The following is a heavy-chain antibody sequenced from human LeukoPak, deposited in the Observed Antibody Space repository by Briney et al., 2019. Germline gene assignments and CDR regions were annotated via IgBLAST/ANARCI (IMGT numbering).Heavy chain of an antibody. J-gene: IGHJ4*02. CDR3: ARRRIDIGGEFDY. D-gene: IGHD1-26*01. CDR2: ISSSVGTI. CDR1: GVTFSDYY. Sequence: GGSLRLPCAASGVTFSDYYMNWIRQAPGKGLEWVSYISSSVGTIYYADSVKGRFTISRDNAKNSLYLQMNSLKASDTAMYYCARRRIDIGGEFDYWGQGTLVTVSS. V-gene: IGHV3-11*01.